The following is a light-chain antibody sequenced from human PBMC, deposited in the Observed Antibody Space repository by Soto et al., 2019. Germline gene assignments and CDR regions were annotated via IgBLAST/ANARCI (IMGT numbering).Light chain of an antibody. J-gene: IGKJ1*01. Sequence: EIVLPQSPGTLSLSPGERAILSCTASQSFNNNYVAWYQQKPGQAPRLLIFRASNKATGIPDRFSGSGSGTEFTLTISRLEAEDSGIYHCHKHDGSPETCGQGTKGAIK. CDR3: HKHDGSPET. V-gene: IGKV3-20*01. CDR2: RAS. CDR1: QSFNNNY.